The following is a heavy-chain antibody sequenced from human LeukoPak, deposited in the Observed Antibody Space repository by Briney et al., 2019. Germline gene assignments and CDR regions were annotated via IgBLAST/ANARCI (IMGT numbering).Heavy chain of an antibody. CDR1: GFTFRSYG. D-gene: IGHD6-19*01. J-gene: IGHJ6*03. CDR3: AKDMQSWLSLDYYYMDV. V-gene: IGHV3-30*02. CDR2: IQYDGINK. Sequence: GGSLRLSCAASGFTFRSYGLHWVRQAPGKGLEWVAFIQYDGINKYYADSVKGRFTISRDNSKNTLYLQMNSLRDEDTAVYYCAKDMQSWLSLDYYYMDVWGKGTTVTISS.